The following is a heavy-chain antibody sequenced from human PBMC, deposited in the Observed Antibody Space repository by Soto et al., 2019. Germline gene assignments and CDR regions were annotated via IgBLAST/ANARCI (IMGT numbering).Heavy chain of an antibody. V-gene: IGHV3-23*01. CDR3: AGHSSGWTPDPVHDY. J-gene: IGHJ4*02. CDR2: ISGSGGST. Sequence: GGSLRLSCAASGFTFSSYAMSWVRQAPGKGLEWVSAISGSGGSTYYADSVKGRFTISRDNSKNTLYLQTNSLRAEDTAVYYCAGHSSGWTPDPVHDYWGQGTLVTVSS. D-gene: IGHD6-19*01. CDR1: GFTFSSYA.